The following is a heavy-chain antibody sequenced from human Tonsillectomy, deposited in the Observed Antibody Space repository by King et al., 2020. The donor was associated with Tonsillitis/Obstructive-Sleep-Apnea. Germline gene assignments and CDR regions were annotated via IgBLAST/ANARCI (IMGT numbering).Heavy chain of an antibody. Sequence: VQLVESGAEVKKPGSSVKVSCKASGGTFSSYAISWVRQAPGQGLEWMGGIIPIFGTAHYAQKFQGRVTITADESTSTAYMELSSLRSEDTAVYYCAREDYVWGSYRYTAGDYWGQGTLVTVSS. D-gene: IGHD3-16*02. J-gene: IGHJ4*02. CDR3: AREDYVWGSYRYTAGDY. CDR2: IIPIFGTA. V-gene: IGHV1-69*01. CDR1: GGTFSSYA.